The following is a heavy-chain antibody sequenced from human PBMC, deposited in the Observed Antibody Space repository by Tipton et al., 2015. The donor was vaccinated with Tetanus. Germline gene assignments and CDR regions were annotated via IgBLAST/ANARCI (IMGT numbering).Heavy chain of an antibody. CDR3: ARDQARGARGWNYFDF. J-gene: IGHJ4*02. Sequence: TLSLTCSVSGVSISGGRYYWSWIRQRPGKGLEWIRDIYSSGSTYTDPSLKGRVTISVDTSKNQFSLKVNSVTAADTAVYYCARDQARGARGWNYFDFWGLGTLVTVSS. CDR1: GVSISGGRYY. V-gene: IGHV4-31*03. D-gene: IGHD1-26*01. CDR2: IYSSGST.